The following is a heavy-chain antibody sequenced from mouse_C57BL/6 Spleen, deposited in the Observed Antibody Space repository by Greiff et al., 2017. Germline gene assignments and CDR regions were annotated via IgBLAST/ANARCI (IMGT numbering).Heavy chain of an antibody. Sequence: DVQLQESGPGLVKPSQSLSLTCSVTGYSITSGYYWNWIRQFPGNKLEWMGYISYDGSNNYNPSLKNRISITRDTSKNQFFLKLNSVTTEDTATYYCAREPTVVATPYFDVWGTGTTVTVSS. CDR1: GYSITSGYY. D-gene: IGHD1-1*01. CDR3: AREPTVVATPYFDV. J-gene: IGHJ1*03. CDR2: ISYDGSN. V-gene: IGHV3-6*01.